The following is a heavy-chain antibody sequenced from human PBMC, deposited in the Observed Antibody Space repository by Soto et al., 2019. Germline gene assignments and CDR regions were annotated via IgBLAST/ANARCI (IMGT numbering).Heavy chain of an antibody. D-gene: IGHD2-21*01. V-gene: IGHV3-73*01. CDR2: IRDKTNGYAT. CDR1: GFSISGSA. CDR3: TRLDAPGDRDLDI. Sequence: EVQLVESGGDLVQPGGSLKLSCAASGFSISGSAIHWVRQASGKGLEWVARIRDKTNGYATGYAASVQGRFTISRDDSKNTAFLQMNSLKTEDKAVYYCTRLDAPGDRDLDIWGQETMVTVSS. J-gene: IGHJ3*02.